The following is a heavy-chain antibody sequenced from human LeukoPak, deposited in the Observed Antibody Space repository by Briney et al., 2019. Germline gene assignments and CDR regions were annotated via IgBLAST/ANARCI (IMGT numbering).Heavy chain of an antibody. CDR3: ARAYGYSSGWYVY. Sequence: SETLSLTCAVYGGSSSGYYWSWIRQPPGKGLEWIGEINHSGGTNYNPSLKSRVTISVDTSKNQFSLKLSSVTAADTAVYYCARAYGYSSGWYVYWGQGTLVTVSS. CDR2: INHSGGT. D-gene: IGHD6-19*01. J-gene: IGHJ4*02. CDR1: GGSSSGYY. V-gene: IGHV4-34*01.